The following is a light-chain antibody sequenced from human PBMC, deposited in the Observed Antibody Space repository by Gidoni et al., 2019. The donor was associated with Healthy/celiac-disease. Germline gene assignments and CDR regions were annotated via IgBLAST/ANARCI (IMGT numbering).Light chain of an antibody. Sequence: EIVLTQSPATLPLSPGERATLSCRASQNVSSYLAWYQQKPGQAPRLLIYDASNRATGIPARFSGSGSGTDFTLTISSLEPEDFAVYYCQQRSNWPGAFGQGTKVEIK. CDR3: QQRSNWPGA. J-gene: IGKJ1*01. V-gene: IGKV3-11*01. CDR2: DAS. CDR1: QNVSSY.